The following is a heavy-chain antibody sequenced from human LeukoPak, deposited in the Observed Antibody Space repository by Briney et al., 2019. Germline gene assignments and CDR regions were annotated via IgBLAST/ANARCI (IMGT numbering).Heavy chain of an antibody. CDR1: GFTFDDYA. Sequence: GGSLRLSCAASGFTFDDYAMHWVRQLPGKGLGWVSRISWDSGSVHYGDSVKGRFTISRDNAKNSLYLQMNRLRPEDTAFYYCAKDLYGGSPGGACDIWGQGTMVTVSP. D-gene: IGHD1-26*01. CDR3: AKDLYGGSPGGACDI. CDR2: ISWDSGSV. V-gene: IGHV3-9*01. J-gene: IGHJ3*02.